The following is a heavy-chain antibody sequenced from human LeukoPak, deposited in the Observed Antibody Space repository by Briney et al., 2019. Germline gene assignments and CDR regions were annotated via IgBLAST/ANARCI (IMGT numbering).Heavy chain of an antibody. Sequence: ASVKVSCKASGYTFSSYGISWVRQAPGQGLEWMGWINIHNGYTIYGQKIQGRVTMTADKSTNTAHMDLRSLRSDNTAVYYCAREAPQSNWRGDYFDYWGQGTQVTVSS. CDR2: INIHNGYT. CDR1: GYTFSSYG. V-gene: IGHV1-18*01. J-gene: IGHJ4*02. CDR3: AREAPQSNWRGDYFDY. D-gene: IGHD1-1*01.